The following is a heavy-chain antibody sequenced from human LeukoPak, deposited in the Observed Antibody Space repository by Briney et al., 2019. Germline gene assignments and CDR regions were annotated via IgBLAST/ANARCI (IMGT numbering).Heavy chain of an antibody. CDR1: GYTFTSYG. Sequence: VASVKVSCKASGYTFTSYGTTWVRQAPGHGLEWMGWISPYNGNTNYAQNLQGRVTMTTDTSTSTAYMELRSLQSDDTAVYYCARSGTAYCNGGSCYGSKFDPWGQGTLVTVSS. J-gene: IGHJ5*02. CDR3: ARSGTAYCNGGSCYGSKFDP. D-gene: IGHD2-15*01. CDR2: ISPYNGNT. V-gene: IGHV1-18*01.